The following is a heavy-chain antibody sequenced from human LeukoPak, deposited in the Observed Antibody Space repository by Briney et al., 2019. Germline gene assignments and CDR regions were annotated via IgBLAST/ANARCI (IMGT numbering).Heavy chain of an antibody. J-gene: IGHJ4*02. Sequence: KASETLPLTCTVSGGSISSGGYYWSWIRQHPGKGLEWIGYIYYSGSTYYNPSLKSRVTISVDTSKNQFSLKLSSVTAADTAVYYCARDDSSGPDYWGQGTLVTVSS. D-gene: IGHD3-22*01. CDR3: ARDDSSGPDY. V-gene: IGHV4-31*03. CDR2: IYYSGST. CDR1: GGSISSGGYY.